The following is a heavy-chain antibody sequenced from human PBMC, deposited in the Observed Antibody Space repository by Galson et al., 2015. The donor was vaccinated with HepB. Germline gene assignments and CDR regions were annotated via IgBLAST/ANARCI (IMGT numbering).Heavy chain of an antibody. V-gene: IGHV3-23*01. Sequence: SLRLSCAASGFTFSSYAMSWVRQAPGKGLEWVSVISGSGANTYYADSVKGRFTVSRDNSKNTLYLRMSSLRAGDTAIYYCARSSRAFDYWGQGTLVTVSS. CDR2: ISGSGANT. CDR3: ARSSRAFDY. J-gene: IGHJ4*02. CDR1: GFTFSSYA.